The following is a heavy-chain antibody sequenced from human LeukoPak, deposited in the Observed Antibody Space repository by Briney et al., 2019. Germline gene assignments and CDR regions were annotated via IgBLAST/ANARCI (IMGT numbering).Heavy chain of an antibody. J-gene: IGHJ4*02. Sequence: GGSLRLSCATSGFTFANAWLSWVRQVPGEGLQWVGHIKSQTEGATTDYATPVKGRFTIWRDDSANTLYLQMNGLRTDDTAVYYCATGGHYFGSWGQGTLVTVSS. CDR2: IKSQTEGATT. CDR3: ATGGHYFGS. CDR1: GFTFANAW. V-gene: IGHV3-15*01.